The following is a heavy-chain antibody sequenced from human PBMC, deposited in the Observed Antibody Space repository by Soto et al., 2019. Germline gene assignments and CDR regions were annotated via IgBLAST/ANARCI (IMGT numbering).Heavy chain of an antibody. CDR2: VLHTGVT. CDR3: ARSDYGDSNSQFFDF. CDR1: GASISTSNW. J-gene: IGHJ4*02. D-gene: IGHD4-17*01. V-gene: IGHV4-4*02. Sequence: SETLSLTCGVSGASISTSNWWNWVRQSPEKGLQWPGQVLHTGVTNYNPSLQTRVTISVDKSKNQFSLEMDSVTAADTALYFCARSDYGDSNSQFFDFWGQGRLVTVSS.